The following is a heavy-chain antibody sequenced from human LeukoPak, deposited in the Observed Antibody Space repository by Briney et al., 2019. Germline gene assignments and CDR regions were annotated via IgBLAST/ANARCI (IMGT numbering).Heavy chain of an antibody. Sequence: PSETLSLTCTVSGGSISSYYWSWIRQPPGKGVEWIGYIYYSGSTNYNPSLKSRVTISVDTSKNQFSLKLSSVTAADTAVYYCARGPLLRRRAFDYWGQGTLVTVSS. CDR3: ARGPLLRRRAFDY. J-gene: IGHJ4*02. CDR2: IYYSGST. V-gene: IGHV4-59*12. CDR1: GGSISSYY.